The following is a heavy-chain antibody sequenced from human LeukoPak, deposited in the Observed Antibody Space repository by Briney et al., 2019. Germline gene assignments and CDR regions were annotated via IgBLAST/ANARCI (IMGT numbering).Heavy chain of an antibody. J-gene: IGHJ4*02. CDR2: IYYSGRS. V-gene: IGHV4-59*01. CDR1: SGSISSYY. D-gene: IGHD3-10*01. CDR3: ARTEYYFDH. Sequence: SETLSLTCTVSSGSISSYYWSWIRQPPGKGLEWIGYIYYSGRSNYNPSLKSRVTMSVDMSKKEFSLRVNSVTAADTAVYYCARTEYYFDHWGQGTLVTVSS.